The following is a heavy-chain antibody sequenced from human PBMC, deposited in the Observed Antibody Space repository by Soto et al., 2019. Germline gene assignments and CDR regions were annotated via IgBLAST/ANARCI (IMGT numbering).Heavy chain of an antibody. J-gene: IGHJ6*02. CDR3: AKSLTPVYYYYGMDV. Sequence: PGGSLRLCCSASGFTFSSYGMHWVRQAPGKGLEWVAVISYDGSNKYYADSVKGRFTISRDNSKNTLYLQMNSLRAEDTAVYYCAKSLTPVYYYYGMDVWGQGTTVTVSS. V-gene: IGHV3-30*18. D-gene: IGHD2-2*01. CDR1: GFTFSSYG. CDR2: ISYDGSNK.